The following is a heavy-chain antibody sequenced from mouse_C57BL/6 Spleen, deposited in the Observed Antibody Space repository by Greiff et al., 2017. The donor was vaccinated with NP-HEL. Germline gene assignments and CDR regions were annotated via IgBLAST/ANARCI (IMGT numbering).Heavy chain of an antibody. Sequence: VMLVESGPELVKPGASVKISCKASGYAFSSSWMNWVKQRPGKGLEWIGRIYPGDGDTNYNGKFKGKATLTADKSSSTAYMQLSSLTSEDSAVYFCARSGDWDPDYWGQGTLVTVSA. V-gene: IGHV1-82*01. D-gene: IGHD4-1*01. CDR3: ARSGDWDPDY. CDR2: IYPGDGDT. CDR1: GYAFSSSW. J-gene: IGHJ3*01.